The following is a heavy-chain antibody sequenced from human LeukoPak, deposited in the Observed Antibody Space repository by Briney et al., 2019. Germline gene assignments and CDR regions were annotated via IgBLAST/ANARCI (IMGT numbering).Heavy chain of an antibody. J-gene: IGHJ4*02. CDR3: AKDNPAIAVARPAHFDY. V-gene: IGHV3-48*01. CDR2: IGSITDGIT. CDR1: GFSFSRYS. D-gene: IGHD6-19*01. Sequence: GGSLRLSCAASGFSFSRYSMNWVRQAPGKGLEWVSYIGSITDGITHYAESVKGRFTISRDNSKNTLYLQMNSLRAEDTAVYYCAKDNPAIAVARPAHFDYWGQGTLVTVSS.